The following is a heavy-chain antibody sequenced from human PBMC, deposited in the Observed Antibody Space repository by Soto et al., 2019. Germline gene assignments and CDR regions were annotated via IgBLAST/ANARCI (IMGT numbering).Heavy chain of an antibody. CDR2: ISAYNGNT. D-gene: IGHD3-10*01. Sequence: ASVKVSCKASGFTFTSYGISWVRQAPGQGLEWMGWISAYNGNTNYAQKLQGRVTMTTDTSTSTAYMELRSLRSDDTAVYYCARDRGTRPVYYYYGMDVWGQGTTVTVSS. CDR1: GFTFTSYG. V-gene: IGHV1-18*04. CDR3: ARDRGTRPVYYYYGMDV. J-gene: IGHJ6*02.